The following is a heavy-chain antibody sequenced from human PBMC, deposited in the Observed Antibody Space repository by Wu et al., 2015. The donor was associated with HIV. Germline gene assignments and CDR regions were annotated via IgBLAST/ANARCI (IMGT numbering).Heavy chain of an antibody. Sequence: QVQLLQSGAEVKNPGSSVRVSCKASGATFSSYALSWVRQAPGQGLEWMGRLIPMYGTGNYAQKFQGRVTITADESTSTAYMDVSGLRSDDTAVYYCAGGGGRTSMDPFDFWGQGTRGHRLL. V-gene: IGHV1-69*13. J-gene: IGHJ4*02. CDR3: AGGGGRTSMDPFDF. CDR1: GATFSSYA. CDR2: LIPMYGTG. D-gene: IGHD5-18*01.